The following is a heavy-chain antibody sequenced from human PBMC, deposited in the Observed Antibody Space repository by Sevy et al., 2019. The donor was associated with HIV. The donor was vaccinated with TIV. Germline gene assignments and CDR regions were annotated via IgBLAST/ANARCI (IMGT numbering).Heavy chain of an antibody. V-gene: IGHV3-23*01. J-gene: IGHJ3*02. D-gene: IGHD3-22*01. CDR3: ATDRYDGSGYYPEGAFDI. CDR1: GFTFSSYA. Sequence: GGSLRLSCAASGFTFSSYAMNWVRQAPGKGLEWVSTISGSGGSTYYGDSVKGRFTISRDNSKNTVYLQMSSLRAEDTALYYCATDRYDGSGYYPEGAFDIWGQGTKVTVSS. CDR2: ISGSGGST.